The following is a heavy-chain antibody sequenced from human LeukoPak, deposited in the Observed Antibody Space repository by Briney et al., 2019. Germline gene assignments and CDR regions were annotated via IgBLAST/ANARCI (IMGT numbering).Heavy chain of an antibody. D-gene: IGHD6-19*01. Sequence: GGSLRLSCAASGFTFSIYSMNWVRQAPGKGLEWVSSISSSSSYIYYADSVKGRFTISRDNAKNSLYLQMNSLRAEDTAVYYCARGRAVAGTGYGYWGQGTLVTVSS. J-gene: IGHJ4*02. CDR2: ISSSSSYI. CDR1: GFTFSIYS. V-gene: IGHV3-21*01. CDR3: ARGRAVAGTGYGY.